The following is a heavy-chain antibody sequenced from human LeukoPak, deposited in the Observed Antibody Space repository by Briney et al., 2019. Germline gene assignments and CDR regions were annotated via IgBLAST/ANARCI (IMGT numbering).Heavy chain of an antibody. CDR2: IYTSGST. V-gene: IGHV4-4*09. CDR1: GSISGYY. Sequence: SETLSLTCTVSGSISGYYWSWIRQPPGKGLEWIGYIYTSGSTNYNPSLESRVTISVDTSKNQFSLDLSSVTAADTAVYYCARGGSGSDMDVWGKGTRSPSP. D-gene: IGHD6-25*01. CDR3: ARGGSGSDMDV. J-gene: IGHJ6*03.